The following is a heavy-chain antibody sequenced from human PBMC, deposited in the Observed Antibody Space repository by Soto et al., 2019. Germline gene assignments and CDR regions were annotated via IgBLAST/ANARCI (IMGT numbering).Heavy chain of an antibody. J-gene: IGHJ4*02. CDR3: ATEMGANQGPFDN. V-gene: IGHV3-23*01. CDR1: VFPFGANA. D-gene: IGHD1-26*01. Sequence: EVQVLESGGGLVQPGGSLRLSCVVSVFPFGANAMTWVRQAPGKGLEWVSGLSNTGRRTYYADSVKGRFTISRDNSENTVYLQMNRLSVEDTAIYYCATEMGANQGPFDNWGQGTLVSASS. CDR2: LSNTGRRT.